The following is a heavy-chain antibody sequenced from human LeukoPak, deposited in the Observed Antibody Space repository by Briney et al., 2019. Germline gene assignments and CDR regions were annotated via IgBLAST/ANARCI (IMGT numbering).Heavy chain of an antibody. V-gene: IGHV4-34*01. D-gene: IGHD4-17*01. Sequence: KASETLSLTCAVYGGSFSGYYWSWIRQPPGKGLEWIGEINHSGSTNYNPSLKSRVTISVDTSKNQFSLKLSSVTAADTAVYYCARETVTTFEFDYWGQGTLVTVSS. CDR3: ARETVTTFEFDY. J-gene: IGHJ4*02. CDR2: INHSGST. CDR1: GGSFSGYY.